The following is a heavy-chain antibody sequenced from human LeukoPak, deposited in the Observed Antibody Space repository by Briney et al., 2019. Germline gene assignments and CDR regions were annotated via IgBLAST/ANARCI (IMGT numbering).Heavy chain of an antibody. D-gene: IGHD2-15*01. J-gene: IGHJ5*02. V-gene: IGHV3-23*01. CDR3: TRRGVPGGGVGVVVAATGFDP. Sequence: PGGSLRLSCAASRFTFSSYAMSWVRQAPGKGLEWVSTISVSGGSTYYADSVKGRFTISRDNSKNTLYLQMNSLKTEDTAVYYCTRRGVPGGGVGVVVAATGFDPWGQGTLVTVSS. CDR2: ISVSGGST. CDR1: RFTFSSYA.